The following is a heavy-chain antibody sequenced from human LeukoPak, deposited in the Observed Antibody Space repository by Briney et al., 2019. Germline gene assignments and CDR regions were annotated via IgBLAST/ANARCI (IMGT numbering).Heavy chain of an antibody. J-gene: IGHJ3*02. CDR2: IKSKTDGGTT. CDR3: TTVWNCGGDCSDAFDI. D-gene: IGHD2-21*02. V-gene: IGHV3-15*01. Sequence: PGGSLRLSCAASGFTFTNAWMSWVRQAPGKGLEWVGRIKSKTDGGTTDYAAPVKGRFTISRDDSKNTLYLQMNSLKTEDTAVYYCTTVWNCGGDCSDAFDIWGQGTMVTVSS. CDR1: GFTFTNAW.